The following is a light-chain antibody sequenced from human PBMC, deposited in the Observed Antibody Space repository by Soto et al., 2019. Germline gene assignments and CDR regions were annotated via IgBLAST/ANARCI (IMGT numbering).Light chain of an antibody. CDR3: QQRSNWPPLT. V-gene: IGKV3-11*01. Sequence: EIVVTQSPATLSVSPGERATLSCRASQSVSNNLVWYQQKPGQAPRLLIYGASTRATGIPARFSGSGSGTDFTLTITSLEPEDFAVYYCQQRSNWPPLTFGGRTKVDIK. CDR1: QSVSNN. J-gene: IGKJ4*01. CDR2: GAS.